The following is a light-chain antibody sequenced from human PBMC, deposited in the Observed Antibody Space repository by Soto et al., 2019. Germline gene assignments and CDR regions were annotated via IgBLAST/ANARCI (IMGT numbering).Light chain of an antibody. CDR1: QTVTTK. CDR2: GAS. J-gene: IGKJ2*01. CDR3: QQFYNWPPDRYT. Sequence: VLTQSPATLSVSPGERVTLSCWASQTVTTKLAWYQHKPGQAPRLLIYGASTRATGVPVRFSGSGSETEFRLTISGLWSEDSAVYYCQQFYNWPPDRYTFGQGTKLEIK. V-gene: IGKV3-15*01.